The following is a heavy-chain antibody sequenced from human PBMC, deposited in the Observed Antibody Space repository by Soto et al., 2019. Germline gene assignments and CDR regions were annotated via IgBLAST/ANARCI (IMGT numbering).Heavy chain of an antibody. J-gene: IGHJ2*01. CDR3: ARPLWRNDYNWGYFDL. V-gene: IGHV3-30-3*01. CDR1: GFTFSSYA. D-gene: IGHD4-4*01. CDR2: ISYDGSNK. Sequence: QVQLVESGGGVVQPGRSLRLSCAASGFTFSSYAMRWVRQAPGKGLEWVAVISYDGSNKYYADSVKGRFTISRDNSKNTRYLQMNSLRAEDTAVYYCARPLWRNDYNWGYFDLWGRGTLVTVSS.